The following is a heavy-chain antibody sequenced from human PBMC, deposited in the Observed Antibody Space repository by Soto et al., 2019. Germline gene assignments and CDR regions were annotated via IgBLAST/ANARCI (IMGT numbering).Heavy chain of an antibody. Sequence: EVQLLESGGGLVQPGGSLRLSCAASGFTFSSHAMSWVRQAPGKGLEWVSAISGSGDNTYFADSVKGRFTISRDNSKNTLYLQMNSLRAEDTAVYYCANLRGRDWLLRYWGQGTLVTVSS. V-gene: IGHV3-23*01. CDR2: ISGSGDNT. D-gene: IGHD3-9*01. CDR1: GFTFSSHA. CDR3: ANLRGRDWLLRY. J-gene: IGHJ4*02.